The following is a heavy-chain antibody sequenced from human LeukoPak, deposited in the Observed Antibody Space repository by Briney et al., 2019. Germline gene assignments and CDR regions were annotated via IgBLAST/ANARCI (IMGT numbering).Heavy chain of an antibody. J-gene: IGHJ4*02. Sequence: GGSLRLSCAASGFTFSRSWMSWVRQAPGKGLEWVANIKEDGSQRNYVDSVKGRFTISRDNAMDSVFMQMISLRAEDTAVYYCARDRGYNSFDYWGQGTLVTVSS. CDR1: GFTFSRSW. V-gene: IGHV3-7*01. D-gene: IGHD6-13*01. CDR2: IKEDGSQR. CDR3: ARDRGYNSFDY.